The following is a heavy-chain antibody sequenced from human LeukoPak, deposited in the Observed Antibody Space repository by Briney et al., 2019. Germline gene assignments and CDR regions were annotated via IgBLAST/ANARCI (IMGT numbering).Heavy chain of an antibody. CDR3: ARGETAVTSYLHF. J-gene: IGHJ4*02. Sequence: RPGGSLRLSCAASGFTFSSYAMSWVRQAPGKGLEWISYISTTSSTIYYADSVKGRFTISRDNAKNSVYLQMNSLTDEDTAVYYCARGETAVTSYLHFRGQGTLVTVSS. CDR1: GFTFSSYA. V-gene: IGHV3-48*02. D-gene: IGHD4-17*01. CDR2: ISTTSSTI.